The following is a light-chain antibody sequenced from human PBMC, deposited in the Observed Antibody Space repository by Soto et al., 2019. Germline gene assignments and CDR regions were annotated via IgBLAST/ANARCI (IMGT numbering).Light chain of an antibody. Sequence: QSALTQPPSASGSPGQSVTISCTGTSSDVGGYTYVSWYQQHPGKAPKLIIYEVSERPSGVPDRFSGSKSGNTASLTVSGLQAEDEADYYCSSYAGSNGQVFGAGTKVTVL. J-gene: IGLJ2*01. CDR3: SSYAGSNGQV. CDR2: EVS. CDR1: SSDVGGYTY. V-gene: IGLV2-8*01.